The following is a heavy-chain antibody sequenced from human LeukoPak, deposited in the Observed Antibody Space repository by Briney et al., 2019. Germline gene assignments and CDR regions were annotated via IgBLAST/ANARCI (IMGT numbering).Heavy chain of an antibody. CDR3: ASETATGGNY. V-gene: IGHV4-61*02. CDR2: IYTSGST. Sequence: SETLSLTCTVSGGSISSGSYYWSWIRQPAGKGLEWIGRIYTSGSTNYNPSLKSRVTISVDTSKNQFSLKLSSVTAADTAVCYCASETATGGNYWGQGTLVTVSS. CDR1: GGSISSGSYY. J-gene: IGHJ4*02. D-gene: IGHD3-16*01.